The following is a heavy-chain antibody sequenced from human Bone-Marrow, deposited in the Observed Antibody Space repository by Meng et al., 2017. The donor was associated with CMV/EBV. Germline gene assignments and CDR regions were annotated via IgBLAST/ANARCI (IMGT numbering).Heavy chain of an antibody. D-gene: IGHD2-2*01. V-gene: IGHV3-74*01. CDR1: AFTFSDYY. Sequence: LSCAASAFTFSDYYLHCVRQAPGKGLVWVSDINGDGSATRYADSMRGRFTISRDNAKNTLYLQMNSLRAEDTAVYYCARGGVPAANDYWGQGTLVTVSS. J-gene: IGHJ4*02. CDR2: INGDGSAT. CDR3: ARGGVPAANDY.